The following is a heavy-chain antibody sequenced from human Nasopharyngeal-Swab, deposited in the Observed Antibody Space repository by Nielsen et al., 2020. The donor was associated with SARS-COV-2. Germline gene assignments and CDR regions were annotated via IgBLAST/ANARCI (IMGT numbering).Heavy chain of an antibody. D-gene: IGHD3-22*01. CDR1: GFTFSDYY. CDR2: ISSSGSTI. J-gene: IGHJ5*02. V-gene: IGHV3-11*04. Sequence: GESLKISCAASGFTFSDYYMSWIRQAPGKGLEWVSYISSSGSTIYYADSVKGRFTISRDNAKNSLYLQMNSLRAEDTAVYYCAKDDPYYYDSSGHEDWFDPWGQGTLVTVSS. CDR3: AKDDPYYYDSSGHEDWFDP.